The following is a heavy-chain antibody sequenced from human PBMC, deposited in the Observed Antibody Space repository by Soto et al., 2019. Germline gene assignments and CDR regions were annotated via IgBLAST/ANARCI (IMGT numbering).Heavy chain of an antibody. Sequence: ASVKVYCKASGYTFTSYGISWVRQAPGQGLEWMGWISAYNGNTNYAQKLQGRVTMPTDTSTSTAYMELRSLRSDDTAVYYCARDYSEYDVALNWVNPWGEGTLVTVSS. D-gene: IGHD3-3*01. CDR1: GYTFTSYG. CDR3: ARDYSEYDVALNWVNP. J-gene: IGHJ5*02. V-gene: IGHV1-18*01. CDR2: ISAYNGNT.